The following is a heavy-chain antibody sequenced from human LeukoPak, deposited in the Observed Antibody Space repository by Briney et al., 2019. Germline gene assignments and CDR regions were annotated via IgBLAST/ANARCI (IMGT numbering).Heavy chain of an antibody. D-gene: IGHD3-22*01. Sequence: GGSLRLSCAASGFTFNTYWMHWVRQAPGKGLEWVSVIYSGGSTYYADSVKGRFTISRDNSKNTLYLQMNSLRAEDTAVYYCARDSNYYYDSSGYHYWGQGTLVTVSS. J-gene: IGHJ4*02. CDR3: ARDSNYYYDSSGYHY. V-gene: IGHV3-53*01. CDR2: IYSGGST. CDR1: GFTFNTYW.